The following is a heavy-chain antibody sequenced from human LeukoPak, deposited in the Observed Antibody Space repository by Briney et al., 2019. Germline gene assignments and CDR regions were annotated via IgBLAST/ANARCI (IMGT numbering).Heavy chain of an antibody. D-gene: IGHD3-16*01. CDR2: ISAYNGNT. CDR3: ARVEGELNYDYVWGSYIDY. V-gene: IGHV1-18*01. CDR1: GYTFTSYG. Sequence: ASVKVSCKASGYTFTSYGISWVRQAPGQGLEWVGWISAYNGNTNYAQKLQGRVTMTTDTSTSTAYMELRSLRSDDTAMYYCARVEGELNYDYVWGSYIDYWGQGTLVTVSS. J-gene: IGHJ4*02.